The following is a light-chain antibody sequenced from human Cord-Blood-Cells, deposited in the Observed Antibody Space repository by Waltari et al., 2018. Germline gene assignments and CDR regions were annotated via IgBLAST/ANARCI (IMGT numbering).Light chain of an antibody. Sequence: EIVLTQSPATLSLSPGERATLSCRVSQSVSSYLAWYQQKPGQAPRLLIYDASNRATGIPARFSGSGSGTDFTLTISSLEPEDFAVYYCQQRSNWPPGGITFGQGTRLEIK. J-gene: IGKJ5*01. CDR1: QSVSSY. CDR2: DAS. V-gene: IGKV3-11*01. CDR3: QQRSNWPPGGIT.